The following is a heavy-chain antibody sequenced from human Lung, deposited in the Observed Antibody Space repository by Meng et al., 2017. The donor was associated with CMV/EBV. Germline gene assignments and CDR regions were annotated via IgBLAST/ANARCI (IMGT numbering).Heavy chain of an antibody. V-gene: IGHV4-4*02. J-gene: IGHJ4*02. CDR2: IYHSGGT. CDR3: ARDPYATGWAG. CDR1: GSSISISTW. Sequence: QLQESGPGLVKPSGTLSLTCAVSGSSISISTWWSWVRQPPGKGLEWIGEIYHSGGTNYNPSLRGRVTISLDKSKNQFSLTLRSVTAADTAVYYCARDPYATGWAGWGQGTLVTVSS. D-gene: IGHD6-19*01.